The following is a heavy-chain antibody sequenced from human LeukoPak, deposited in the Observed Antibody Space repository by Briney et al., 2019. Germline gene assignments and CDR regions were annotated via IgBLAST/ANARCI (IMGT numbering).Heavy chain of an antibody. CDR2: IYYSGST. CDR3: ARESWYSSSWSPLRYYYYMDV. V-gene: IGHV4-61*01. D-gene: IGHD6-13*01. J-gene: IGHJ6*03. Sequence: PSETLSLTCTVSGGSISSSSYYWSWIRQPPGKGLEWIGYIYYSGSTNYNPSLKSRVTISVDTSKNQFSLKLSSVTAADTAVYYCARESWYSSSWSPLRYYYYMDVWGKGTTVTVSS. CDR1: GGSISSSSYY.